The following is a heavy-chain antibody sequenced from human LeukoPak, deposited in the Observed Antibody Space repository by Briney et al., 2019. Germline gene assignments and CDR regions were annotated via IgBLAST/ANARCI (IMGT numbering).Heavy chain of an antibody. J-gene: IGHJ6*03. CDR2: INPSDGST. D-gene: IGHD4-11*01. V-gene: IGHV1-46*01. Sequence: ASVKVSCKASGYTFTSYYMHWVLQAPGLVLNWMGIINPSDGSTSYAQKFQGRVTITTDESTSTAYMELSSLRSEDTAVYYCARGVTPTYHYYYMDVWGQGTTVTVSS. CDR3: ARGVTPTYHYYYMDV. CDR1: GYTFTSYY.